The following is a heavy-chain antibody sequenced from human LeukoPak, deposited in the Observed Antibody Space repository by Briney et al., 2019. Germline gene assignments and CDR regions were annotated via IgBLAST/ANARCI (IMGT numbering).Heavy chain of an antibody. CDR1: GFIFSGSA. D-gene: IGHD3-22*01. CDR3: ARARTGRDSRPYYFDY. CDR2: INGVSSHI. Sequence: GGSLTLSCAASGFIFSGSAMNWVRQAPGKGLEWVSSINGVSSHIYYADSVKGRFTIYRDNAKNSLYLQMNSLRAEDTAIYYCARARTGRDSRPYYFDYWGQGTLVTVSS. V-gene: IGHV3-21*04. J-gene: IGHJ4*02.